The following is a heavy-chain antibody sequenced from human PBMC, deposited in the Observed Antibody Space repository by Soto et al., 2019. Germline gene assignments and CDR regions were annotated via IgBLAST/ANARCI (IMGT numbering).Heavy chain of an antibody. J-gene: IGHJ6*03. CDR1: GGTFSSYT. CDR2: IIPILGIA. Sequence: QVQLVQSGAEVKKPGSSVKVSCKASGGTFSSYTISWVRQAPGQGLEWMGRIIPILGIANYAQKFQGRVTITADKSTSTGYMELSSLRSEDTAVYYCARRGYSSSSYYYMDVWGKGTTVTVSS. D-gene: IGHD6-6*01. V-gene: IGHV1-69*02. CDR3: ARRGYSSSSYYYMDV.